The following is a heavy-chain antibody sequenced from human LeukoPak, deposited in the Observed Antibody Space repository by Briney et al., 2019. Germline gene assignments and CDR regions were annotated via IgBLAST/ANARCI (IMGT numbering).Heavy chain of an antibody. CDR2: INPDSGGT. D-gene: IGHD2-21*02. V-gene: IGHV1-2*02. CDR1: AYTFTGYY. CDR3: AREIVLVTGMFDY. Sequence: GASVKVSCKASAYTFTGYYMHWVRQAPGQGLEWMGWINPDSGGTNYAQKFQGRVTMTRDPSINTAYMELSGLTPDDTAVYYCAREIVLVTGMFDYWGQGTLVTVSS. J-gene: IGHJ4*02.